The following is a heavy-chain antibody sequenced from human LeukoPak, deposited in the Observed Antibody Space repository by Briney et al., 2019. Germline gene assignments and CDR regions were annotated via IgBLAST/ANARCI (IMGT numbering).Heavy chain of an antibody. CDR3: ARALRRWGLPAAGYYYYGMDV. D-gene: IGHD2-2*01. CDR1: GYTFTSCA. CDR2: INAGNGNT. J-gene: IGHJ6*02. Sequence: GASVKVSCKASGYTFTSCAMHWVRQAPGQRLEWMGWINAGNGNTKYSQKFQGRVTITRDTSASTAYMELSSLRSEDTAVYYCARALRRWGLPAAGYYYYGMDVWGQGTTVTVSS. V-gene: IGHV1-3*01.